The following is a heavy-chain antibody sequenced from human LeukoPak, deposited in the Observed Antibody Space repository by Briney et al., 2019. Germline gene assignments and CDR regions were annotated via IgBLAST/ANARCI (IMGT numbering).Heavy chain of an antibody. J-gene: IGHJ4*02. Sequence: PGGSLRLSCAASGFTFSSYAMSWVRQAPGKGLEWVSAISGSGGSTYYADSVKGRFTISRDNAKNSLYLQMNSLRAEDTAVYYCARVIGYHAPHLDYWGQGTLVTVSS. CDR1: GFTFSSYA. D-gene: IGHD5-18*01. CDR3: ARVIGYHAPHLDY. CDR2: ISGSGGST. V-gene: IGHV3-23*01.